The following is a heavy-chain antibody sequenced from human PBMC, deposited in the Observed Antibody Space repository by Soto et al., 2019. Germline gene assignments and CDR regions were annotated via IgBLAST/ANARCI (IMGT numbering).Heavy chain of an antibody. D-gene: IGHD6-19*01. CDR1: GLTFSNYA. Sequence: EVQLLESGGGLVQPGGSLRLSCAASGLTFSNYAMNWVRQAPGKGLEWVSVISGTGGSAYYADSVKGRFTISRDNSKNTVYLQMSSLRAEDTAIYYCVKEGSVWYSRGSFDFWGRGTMVTVSS. CDR3: VKEGSVWYSRGSFDF. J-gene: IGHJ3*01. CDR2: ISGTGGSA. V-gene: IGHV3-23*01.